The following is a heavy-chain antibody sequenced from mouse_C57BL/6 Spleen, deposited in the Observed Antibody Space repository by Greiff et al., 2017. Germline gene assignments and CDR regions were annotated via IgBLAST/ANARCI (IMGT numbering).Heavy chain of an antibody. Sequence: DVQLVESEGGLVQPGSSMKLSCTASGFTFSDYYMAWVRQVPEKGLEWVANINYDGSSTYYLDSLKSRFIISRDNAKNILYLQMSSLKSEDTATYYCARVSDGYYWYFDVWGTGTTVTVSS. D-gene: IGHD2-3*01. J-gene: IGHJ1*03. CDR3: ARVSDGYYWYFDV. CDR2: INYDGSST. CDR1: GFTFSDYY. V-gene: IGHV5-16*01.